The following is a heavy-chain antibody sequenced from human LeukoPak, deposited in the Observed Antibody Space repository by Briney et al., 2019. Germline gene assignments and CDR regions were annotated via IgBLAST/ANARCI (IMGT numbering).Heavy chain of an antibody. CDR1: GYSFTSYW. J-gene: IGHJ4*02. CDR3: ASRRKGMSTAGFDF. V-gene: IGHV5-51*01. CDR2: IYPGDSDT. Sequence: GESLKISCKGSGYSFTSYWIGWVRQMPGKGLEWMGIIYPGDSDTKYNPSFQGQVTISAEKSISTAYLQWSSLKASDTALYYCASRRKGMSTAGFDFWGQGTLVTVSS. D-gene: IGHD5-24*01.